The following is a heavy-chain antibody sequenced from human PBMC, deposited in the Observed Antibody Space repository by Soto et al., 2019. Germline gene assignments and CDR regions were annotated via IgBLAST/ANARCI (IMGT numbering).Heavy chain of an antibody. CDR1: GFIFSTYG. Sequence: QMQLVESGGGVVQPGRSLRVSCEDSGFIFSTYGMHWVRQAPGKGLEWVAVISYDGRNKYYADSVRGRFTISRDNSKNTLHLQMNSLRGEDTAVYYCAKDTATAITSYYFYGMDVWGQGTTVTVSS. CDR2: ISYDGRNK. J-gene: IGHJ6*02. CDR3: AKDTATAITSYYFYGMDV. V-gene: IGHV3-30*18. D-gene: IGHD5-12*01.